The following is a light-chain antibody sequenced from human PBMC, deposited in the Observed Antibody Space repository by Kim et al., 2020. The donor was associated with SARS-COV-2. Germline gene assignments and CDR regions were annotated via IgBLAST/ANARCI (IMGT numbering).Light chain of an antibody. CDR3: GADHGSGSNFVYV. V-gene: IGLV9-49*01. J-gene: IGLJ1*01. CDR1: SGYSNYK. CDR2: VGTGGIVG. Sequence: QLVLTQPPSASASLGASVTLTCTLSSGYSNYKVDWYQQRPGKGPRFVMRVGTGGIVGSKGDGIPDRFSVLGSGLNRYLTIKNMQEEDESDYHCGADHGSGSNFVYVFGTGTKVT.